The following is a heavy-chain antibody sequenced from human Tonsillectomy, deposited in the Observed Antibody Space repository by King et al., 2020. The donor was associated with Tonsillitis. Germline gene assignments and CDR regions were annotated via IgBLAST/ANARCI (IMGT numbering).Heavy chain of an antibody. V-gene: IGHV3-15*01. J-gene: IGHJ4*02. Sequence: VQLVESGGGLVKPGGSLRLSCAASGFTFNNAWMTWVRQAPGKGLEWVGRIKSKTDGGTTDYAAPVKGRFTISRDDSKDTLYLQMKSLKTEDTAVYYCTTAVRYYYDTSDYFSPATYWGQGTLVTVSS. CDR2: IKSKTDGGTT. CDR1: GFTFNNAW. D-gene: IGHD3-22*01. CDR3: TTAVRYYYDTSDYFSPATY.